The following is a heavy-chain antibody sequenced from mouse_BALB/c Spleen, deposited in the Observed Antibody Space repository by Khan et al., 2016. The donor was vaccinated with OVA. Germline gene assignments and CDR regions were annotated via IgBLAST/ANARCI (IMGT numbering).Heavy chain of an antibody. Sequence: EVQLQQSGPELMKPGASVKISCKASGYSFTSYYIHWVMQSHGKSLEWIGYIDPFIDTTTSIQRFKRKATLTVDKSSSTAYIHLSNLTSEDSAVEYCTRHGYVAWFTYWGQGTLVTVSA. J-gene: IGHJ3*01. CDR2: IDPFIDTT. D-gene: IGHD2-2*01. CDR1: GYSFTSYY. V-gene: IGHV1S135*01. CDR3: TRHGYVAWFTY.